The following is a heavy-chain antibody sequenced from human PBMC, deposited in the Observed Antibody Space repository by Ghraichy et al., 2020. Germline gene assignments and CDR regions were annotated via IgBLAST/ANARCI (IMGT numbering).Heavy chain of an antibody. CDR2: IKQDGSEK. V-gene: IGHV3-7*03. J-gene: IGHJ5*02. D-gene: IGHD3-10*01. CDR3: ARDWDSRFGVGYDP. CDR1: GFTFSSYW. Sequence: GGSLRLSCAASGFTFSSYWMSWVRQAPGKGLEWVPNIKQDGSEKYYVDSVKGRFTISRDNAKNSLYLQMNSLRAEDTAVYYCARDWDSRFGVGYDPWGQGTLVTVSS.